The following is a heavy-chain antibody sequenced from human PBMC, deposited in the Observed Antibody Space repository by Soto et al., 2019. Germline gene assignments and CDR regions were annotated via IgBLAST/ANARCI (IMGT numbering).Heavy chain of an antibody. CDR1: GGSFSCYY. CDR2: INHSGST. V-gene: IGHV4-34*01. D-gene: IGHD4-17*01. J-gene: IGHJ6*03. Sequence: PSETLSLTCAVYGGSFSCYYWSWIRQPPGKGLEWIGEINHSGSTNYNPSLKSRVTISVDTSKNQFSLKLSSVTAADTAVYYCARGDSTRGIYGDYVRRYYYYYMDVWGKGTTVTVSS. CDR3: ARGDSTRGIYGDYVRRYYYYYMDV.